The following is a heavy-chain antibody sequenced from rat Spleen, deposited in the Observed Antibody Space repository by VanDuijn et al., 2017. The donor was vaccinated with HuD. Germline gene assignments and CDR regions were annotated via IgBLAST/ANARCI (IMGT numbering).Heavy chain of an antibody. CDR3: TTELPVDY. CDR1: GFTISNYG. CDR2: ISYDGSST. V-gene: IGHV5-19*01. J-gene: IGHJ2*01. Sequence: EVHLVESGGGLVQPGRSLKLSCEASGFTISNYGLHWIRQTPTKGLEWVATISYDGSSTYYRDSVKGRFTISRDNAKSTLYLQMNSLRSEDTATYYCTTELPVDYWGQGVMVTVSS.